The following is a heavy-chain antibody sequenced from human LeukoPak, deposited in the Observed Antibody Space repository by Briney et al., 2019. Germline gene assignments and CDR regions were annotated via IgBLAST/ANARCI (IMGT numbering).Heavy chain of an antibody. V-gene: IGHV4-34*01. Sequence: SETLSLTCAVYGGSFSGYYWSWIRQPPGKGLERIGEINHSGSTNYNPSLKSRVTVSVDTSKNQFSLKLSSVTAADTTVYYCARGLGVVIRRFDPWGQGTLVTVSS. J-gene: IGHJ5*02. CDR1: GGSFSGYY. CDR2: INHSGST. D-gene: IGHD3-3*01. CDR3: ARGLGVVIRRFDP.